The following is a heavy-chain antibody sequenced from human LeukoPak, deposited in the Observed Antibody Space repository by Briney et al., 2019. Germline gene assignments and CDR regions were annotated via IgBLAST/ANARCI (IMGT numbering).Heavy chain of an antibody. J-gene: IGHJ4*02. CDR3: ARDGERGELSLYMDY. D-gene: IGHD3-16*02. CDR1: GFTFSSYE. V-gene: IGHV3-21*01. Sequence: PGGSLRLSCAASGFTFSSYEMNWVRQAPGKGLEWVSSISSSSTYIYYADSVKGRFTISRDNAKNSLYLQMNSLRAEDTAEYYCARDGERGELSLYMDYWGQGTLVTVSS. CDR2: ISSSSTYI.